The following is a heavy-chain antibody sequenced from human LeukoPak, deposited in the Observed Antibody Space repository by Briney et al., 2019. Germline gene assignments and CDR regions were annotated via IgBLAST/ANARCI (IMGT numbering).Heavy chain of an antibody. CDR3: AKEDVVVITIRYLQH. CDR2: ISYDGSNE. V-gene: IGHV3-30*18. J-gene: IGHJ1*01. Sequence: GGSLRLSCAASGFTFSSYGMHWVRQAPGKGLEWVAVISYDGSNEYYADSVKGRFTISRDNSKSTLYLQMNSLRTEDTAIYYCAKEDVVVITIRYLQHWGQGTLVTVSS. D-gene: IGHD3-22*01. CDR1: GFTFSSYG.